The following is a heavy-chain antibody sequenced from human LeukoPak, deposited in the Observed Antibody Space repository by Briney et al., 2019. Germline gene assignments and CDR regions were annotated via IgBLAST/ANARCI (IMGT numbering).Heavy chain of an antibody. J-gene: IGHJ4*02. CDR2: ISYDGSNK. CDR3: ARGAYSGYELAGLKTYYYDSSGYLFDY. V-gene: IGHV3-30-3*01. Sequence: QSGRSLRLSCAASGFTFSSYAMHWVRQAPGKGLEWVAVISYDGSNKYYADSVKGRFTISRDNSKNTLYLQMNSLRAEDTAVYYCARGAYSGYELAGLKTYYYDSSGYLFDYWGQGTLVTVSS. D-gene: IGHD3-22*01. CDR1: GFTFSSYA.